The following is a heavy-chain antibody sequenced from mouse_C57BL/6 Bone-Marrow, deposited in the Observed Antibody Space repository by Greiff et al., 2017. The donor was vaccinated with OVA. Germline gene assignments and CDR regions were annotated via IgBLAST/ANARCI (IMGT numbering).Heavy chain of an antibody. Sequence: VQLQQPGAELVKPGASVKMSCKASGYTFTSYWITWVKQRPGQGLEWIGDIYPGSGSTNYNEKFKSKATLTVDTSSSTAYMQLSSLTSEDSAVYYCASIDVYYSYAMDYWGQGTSVTVSS. CDR2: IYPGSGST. CDR3: ASIDVYYSYAMDY. V-gene: IGHV1-55*01. J-gene: IGHJ4*01. CDR1: GYTFTSYW. D-gene: IGHD2-3*01.